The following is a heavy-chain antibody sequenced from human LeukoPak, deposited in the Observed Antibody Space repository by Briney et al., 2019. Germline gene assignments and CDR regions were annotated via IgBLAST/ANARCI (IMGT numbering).Heavy chain of an antibody. Sequence: PETLSLTCTVSGGSISSYYWSWIRQPPGKGLEWIGYIYYSGSTNYNPSLKSRVTISADTSKNQFSLKLSSVTAADTAVYYCARPQSGLGWFDPWGQGILVTASS. J-gene: IGHJ5*02. CDR3: ARPQSGLGWFDP. CDR1: GGSISSYY. CDR2: IYYSGST. V-gene: IGHV4-59*12.